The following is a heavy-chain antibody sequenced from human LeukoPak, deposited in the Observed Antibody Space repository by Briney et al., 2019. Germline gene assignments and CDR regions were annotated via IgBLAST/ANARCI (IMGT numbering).Heavy chain of an antibody. CDR2: VHPDNGNT. Sequence: ASVKVSCKTSGYPFTKWEINWVRQAAGQGLEWLGWVHPDNGNTYYAQRLRGRVTMSRDTSTTTAYMELTGLRSNDTAVYFCATGPRNDPWGQGTLVTVSS. CDR3: ATGPRNDP. J-gene: IGHJ5*02. D-gene: IGHD1-14*01. CDR1: GYPFTKWE. V-gene: IGHV1-8*01.